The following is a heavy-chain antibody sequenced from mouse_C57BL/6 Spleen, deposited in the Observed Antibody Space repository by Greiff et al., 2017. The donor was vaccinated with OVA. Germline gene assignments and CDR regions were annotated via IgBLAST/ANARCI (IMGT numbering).Heavy chain of an antibody. V-gene: IGHV1-18*01. CDR1: GYTFTDYN. CDR2: INPNNGGT. J-gene: IGHJ2*01. CDR3: ARVSYSNYAFDY. Sequence: VQLQQSGPELVKPGASVKIPCKASGYTFTDYNMAWVKQSHGKSLEWIGDINPNNGGTIYNQKFKGKATLTVDKSSSTAYMELRSLTSEDTAVYYCARVSYSNYAFDYWGQGTTLTVSS. D-gene: IGHD2-5*01.